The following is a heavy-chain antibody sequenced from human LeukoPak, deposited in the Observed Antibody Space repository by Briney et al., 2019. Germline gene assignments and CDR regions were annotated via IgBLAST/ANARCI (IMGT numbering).Heavy chain of an antibody. CDR1: GYTLTELS. D-gene: IGHD3-10*01. CDR2: FDPEDGET. Sequence: ASVKVSCKVSGYTLTELSMHWVRQAPGKGLEWMGGFDPEDGETIYAQKFQGRVTMTEDTSTDTAYMELSSLRSEGTAVYYCATVPYYYGSGNFDYWGQGTLVTVSS. V-gene: IGHV1-24*01. CDR3: ATVPYYYGSGNFDY. J-gene: IGHJ4*02.